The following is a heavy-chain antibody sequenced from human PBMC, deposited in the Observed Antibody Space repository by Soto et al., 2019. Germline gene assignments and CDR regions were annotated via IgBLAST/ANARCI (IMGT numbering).Heavy chain of an antibody. D-gene: IGHD7-27*01. CDR2: INPSGGGA. CDR3: ARALGTRAFDI. J-gene: IGHJ3*02. Sequence: QVQLVQFGAEVKKPGTSVKVSCKASGYTFTHNYMYWVRQAPGQGLEWIGIINPSGGGANNEEKFQGRDTMTRDTSTSAVYMELSSLRSEDTAVYFCARALGTRAFDIWGEGTMVIVCS. V-gene: IGHV1-46*01. CDR1: GYTFTHNY.